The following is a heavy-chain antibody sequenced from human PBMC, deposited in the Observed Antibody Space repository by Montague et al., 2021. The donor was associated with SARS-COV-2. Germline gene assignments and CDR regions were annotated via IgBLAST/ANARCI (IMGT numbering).Heavy chain of an antibody. V-gene: IGHV3-30*09. Sequence: SLRLSCAAPGFTFNNYAMHWVRQAPGKGLEWAAIISYDGSNKYCADSVKGRFAISRDNSKNTLYLQMNSLRAEDTAVYYCVRASLIKARIAVAGTTVYWGQGTLVTISS. CDR2: ISYDGSNK. J-gene: IGHJ4*02. D-gene: IGHD6-19*01. CDR1: GFTFNNYA. CDR3: VRASLIKARIAVAGTTVY.